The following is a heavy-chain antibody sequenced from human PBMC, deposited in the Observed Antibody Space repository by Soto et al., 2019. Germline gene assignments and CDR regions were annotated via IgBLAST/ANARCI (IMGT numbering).Heavy chain of an antibody. CDR1: GFTFSKYA. CDR3: AKDYQGSSSY. CDR2: ISNDGSNK. V-gene: IGHV3-30*04. Sequence: GGSLRLSCAASGFTFSKYAMHWVRQARGTGLEWVAVISNDGSNKYYADSVKGRFTISRDNSKNTLYLQMNSLRAEDTAVYYCAKDYQGSSSYWGQGTLVTVSS. D-gene: IGHD6-6*01. J-gene: IGHJ4*02.